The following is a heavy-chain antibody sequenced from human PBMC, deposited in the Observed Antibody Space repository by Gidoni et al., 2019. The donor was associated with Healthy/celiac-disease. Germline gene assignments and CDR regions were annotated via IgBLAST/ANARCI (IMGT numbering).Heavy chain of an antibody. V-gene: IGHV3-23*01. J-gene: IGHJ3*02. CDR1: VLTFSSYA. Sequence: EVQLLESGGGLVQPGGSLRLSCAASVLTFSSYAMSWVRQAPGTGLEWVSAISGSAVSTYYAHSLKGRFTISRGNSKNTLLLQRPSRRAEDTAVYYWAKDRPQGSGLYYYSSGSQPVAFDIWGRGTMVTVS. D-gene: IGHD3-10*01. CDR3: AKDRPQGSGLYYYSSGSQPVAFDI. CDR2: ISGSAVST.